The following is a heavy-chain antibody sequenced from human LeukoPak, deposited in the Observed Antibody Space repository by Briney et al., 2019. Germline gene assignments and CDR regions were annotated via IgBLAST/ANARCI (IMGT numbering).Heavy chain of an antibody. CDR3: VRDYENLTGSKTRFHY. D-gene: IGHD3-9*01. J-gene: IGHJ4*02. CDR2: ISSSTPKI. V-gene: IGHV3-21*01. Sequence: GGSLRLSCAASGFTFNNYAMHWVRQAPGKGLEWVSAISSSTPKIYYADSVKGRFTISRDNSKNTLYLQMNSVRAEDTAVYYCVRDYENLTGSKTRFHYWGQGTLVTVSS. CDR1: GFTFNNYA.